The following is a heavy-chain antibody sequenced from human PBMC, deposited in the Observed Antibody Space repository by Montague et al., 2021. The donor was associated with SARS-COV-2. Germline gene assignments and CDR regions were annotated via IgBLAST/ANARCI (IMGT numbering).Heavy chain of an antibody. J-gene: IGHJ3*01. Sequence: SETLSLTCAVYGASFSGDYWSWIRQSQGKGLEWIGEITHTGTINYNPSLERRVAISEDTSNNQFSLKMKSVTAADTAIYYCARGRHGLPSRFPLPVGVALDLWGQGTTVTVSS. V-gene: IGHV4-34*01. CDR3: ARGRHGLPSRFPLPVGVALDL. CDR1: GASFSGDY. CDR2: ITHTGTI. D-gene: IGHD5-24*01.